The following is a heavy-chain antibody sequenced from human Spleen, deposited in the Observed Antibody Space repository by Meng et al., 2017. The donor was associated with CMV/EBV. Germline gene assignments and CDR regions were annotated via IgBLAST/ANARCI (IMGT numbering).Heavy chain of an antibody. CDR2: IYSGGSST. D-gene: IGHD3-16*01. CDR1: GFTFRSYA. V-gene: IGHV3-23*03. Sequence: RRSCAASGFTFRSYAMSWVRQAPGKGLVWVSVIYSGGSSTYYADSVKDRFTISRDNSKNTLYLQMNSLRAEDTAVYYCAKDQWGLDPWGQGTLVTVSS. J-gene: IGHJ5*02. CDR3: AKDQWGLDP.